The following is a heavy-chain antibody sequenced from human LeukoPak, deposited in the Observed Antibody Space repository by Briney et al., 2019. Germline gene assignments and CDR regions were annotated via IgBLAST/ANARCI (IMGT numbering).Heavy chain of an antibody. Sequence: GESLRLSCAASGFTFSDYAINWVRQAPGKGLEWVSSISRGGVITYYADSVKGRFTISRDNSNNTLYLHMNSLRAEDTAVYYCVSRAGSPWGPFDDWGQGTLVTVSS. CDR1: GFTFSDYA. D-gene: IGHD7-27*01. J-gene: IGHJ4*02. V-gene: IGHV3-23*01. CDR3: VSRAGSPWGPFDD. CDR2: ISRGGVIT.